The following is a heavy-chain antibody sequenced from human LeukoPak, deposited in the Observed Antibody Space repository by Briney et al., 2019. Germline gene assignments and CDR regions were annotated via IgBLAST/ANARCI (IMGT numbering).Heavy chain of an antibody. Sequence: GGSLRLSCAASGFTFGSYWMSWVRQAPGKGLEWVANIKQDGSEKYYVDSVKGRFTISRDNAKNSLYLQMNSLRAEDTAVYYCARCVVVAATAWFDPWGQGTLVTVSS. D-gene: IGHD2-15*01. CDR1: GFTFGSYW. CDR2: IKQDGSEK. CDR3: ARCVVVAATAWFDP. V-gene: IGHV3-7*01. J-gene: IGHJ5*02.